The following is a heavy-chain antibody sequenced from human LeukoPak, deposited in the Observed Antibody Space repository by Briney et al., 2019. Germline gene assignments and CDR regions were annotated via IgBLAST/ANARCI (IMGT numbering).Heavy chain of an antibody. CDR3: ARTMTRTRTYYYDSSGGY. J-gene: IGHJ4*02. D-gene: IGHD3-22*01. CDR1: GYTFTSYD. V-gene: IGHV1-8*01. CDR2: MNPNSGNT. Sequence: ASVKVSCKASGYTFTSYDINWVRQATGQGLEWMGWMNPNSGNTGYAQKFQGRVTMTRNTSISTAYMERSSLRSEDTAVYYCARTMTRTRTYYYDSSGGYWGQGTLVTVSS.